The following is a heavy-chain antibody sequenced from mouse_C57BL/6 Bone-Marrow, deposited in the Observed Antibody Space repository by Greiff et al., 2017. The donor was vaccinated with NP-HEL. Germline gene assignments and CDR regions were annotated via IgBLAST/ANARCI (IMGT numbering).Heavy chain of an antibody. D-gene: IGHD2-2*01. CDR3: AREGGLPWYYDD. CDR2: IDPNSGGT. V-gene: IGHV1-72*01. CDR1: GYTFTSYW. J-gene: IGHJ1*03. Sequence: VQLQQPGAELVKPGASVKLSCKASGYTFTSYWMHWVKQRPGRGLEWIGRIDPNSGGTKYNEKFKSKATLTVDQPSSKASMQLSSLTSESSAVCYCAREGGLPWYYDDWGTGTTVTVST.